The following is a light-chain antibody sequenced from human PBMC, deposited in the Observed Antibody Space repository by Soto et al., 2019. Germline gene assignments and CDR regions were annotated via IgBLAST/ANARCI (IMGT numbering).Light chain of an antibody. J-gene: IGKJ1*01. Sequence: EIVMTQPPATLSVFPGERATLSCRASQSVSSNLAWYQQKPGQAPRLLIYGASTRATGIPARFSGSGSGTEFTLTISSLQSEDYADYYYQEQNTWPMTLAPEPKVEIK. CDR3: QEQNTWPMT. CDR2: GAS. V-gene: IGKV3-15*01. CDR1: QSVSSN.